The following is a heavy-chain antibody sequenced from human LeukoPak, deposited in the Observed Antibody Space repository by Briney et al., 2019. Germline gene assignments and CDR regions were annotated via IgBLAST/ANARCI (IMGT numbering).Heavy chain of an antibody. J-gene: IGHJ4*02. CDR3: AKDNCSGGSCYFDY. CDR1: GFTFSSYG. Sequence: GSLRLSCAASGFTFSSYGMHWVRQAPGKGLEWVAVISYDGSNKYYADSVKGRFTISRDNSKNTLYPQMNSLRAEDTAVYYCAKDNCSGGSCYFDYWGQGTLVTVSS. V-gene: IGHV3-30*18. D-gene: IGHD2-15*01. CDR2: ISYDGSNK.